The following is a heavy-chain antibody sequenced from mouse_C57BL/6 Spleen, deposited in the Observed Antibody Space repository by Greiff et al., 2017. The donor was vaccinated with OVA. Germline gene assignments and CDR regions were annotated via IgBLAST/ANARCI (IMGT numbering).Heavy chain of an antibody. V-gene: IGHV1-59*01. CDR2: IDPSDSYT. Sequence: QVQLQQPGAELVRPGTSVKLSCKASGYTFTSYWMHWVKQRPGQGLEWIGVIDPSDSYTNYNQKFKGKATLTVDTSSSTAYMQLSSLTSEDSAVYYCARERYSSWFAYWGQGTLVTVSA. CDR1: GYTFTSYW. CDR3: ARERYSSWFAY. J-gene: IGHJ3*01.